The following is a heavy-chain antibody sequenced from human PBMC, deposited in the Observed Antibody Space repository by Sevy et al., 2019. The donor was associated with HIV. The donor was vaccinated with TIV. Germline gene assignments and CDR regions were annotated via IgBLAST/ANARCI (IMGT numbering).Heavy chain of an antibody. CDR1: GFTLSSYA. V-gene: IGHV3-23*01. D-gene: IGHD3-10*01. CDR2: ISGSGGST. J-gene: IGHJ4*02. CDR3: AKAPNGYYGSGREGYYFDY. Sequence: GGSLRLSCAASGFTLSSYAMSWVRQAPGKGLEWVSAISGSGGSTYYAYSVKGRFTISRDNSKNTLYLQMNSLRAEDTAVYYCAKAPNGYYGSGREGYYFDYWGQGSLVTVSS.